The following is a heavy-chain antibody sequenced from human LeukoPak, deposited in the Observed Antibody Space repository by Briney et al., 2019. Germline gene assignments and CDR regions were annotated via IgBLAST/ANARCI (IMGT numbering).Heavy chain of an antibody. V-gene: IGHV3-9*01. Sequence: PGRSLRLSCAASGFTFDDYAMHWVRQAPGKGLEWVSGISWNSGSIGYADSVKGRFTISRDNAKNTLSLQMNSLRAEDTAVYYCAKVYAAVADPRYFYMDVWGKGTTVTVSS. CDR3: AKVYAAVADPRYFYMDV. CDR2: ISWNSGSI. J-gene: IGHJ6*03. D-gene: IGHD6-19*01. CDR1: GFTFDDYA.